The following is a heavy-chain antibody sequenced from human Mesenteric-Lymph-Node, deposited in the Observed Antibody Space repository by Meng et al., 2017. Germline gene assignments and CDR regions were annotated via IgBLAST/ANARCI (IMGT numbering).Heavy chain of an antibody. CDR2: INAGNGNT. D-gene: IGHD3-22*01. CDR1: GYTFTSYA. V-gene: IGHV1-3*01. Sequence: ASVNVSCKASGYTFTSYAMHWVRQAPGQRLEWMGWINAGNGNTKYSQKFQGRVTITRNTSASTAYMELSSLRSEDTAVYYCASYYDSSGYYYIYWGQGTLVTVSS. J-gene: IGHJ4*02. CDR3: ASYYDSSGYYYIY.